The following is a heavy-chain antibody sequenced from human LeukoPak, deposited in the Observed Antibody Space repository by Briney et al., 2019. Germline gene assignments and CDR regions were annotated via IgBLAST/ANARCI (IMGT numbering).Heavy chain of an antibody. CDR2: IDHNGNEK. CDR1: GFTFSSYS. CDR3: VRDRFKVSAAGTRFAP. D-gene: IGHD6-13*01. Sequence: PGGSLRLSCAASGFTFSSYSMNWVRQAPGKGLEWVANIDHNGNEKNYVDSVKGRFTISRDNAKYSLYLHMNNLRGEDTAVYHCVRDRFKVSAAGTRFAPWGQGTLVTVSS. J-gene: IGHJ5*02. V-gene: IGHV3-7*01.